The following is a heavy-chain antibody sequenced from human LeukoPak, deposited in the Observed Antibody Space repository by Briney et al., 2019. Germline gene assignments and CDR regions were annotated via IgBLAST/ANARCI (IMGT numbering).Heavy chain of an antibody. CDR2: ISSSGSTI. CDR1: GFTFSRYE. V-gene: IGHV3-48*03. CDR3: ARSPDYYDSSEDY. J-gene: IGHJ4*02. Sequence: GGSLRLSCAASGFTFSRYEMNWVRQVPGKGLEWVSYISSSGSTIYYADSVKGRFTISRDNAKNSLYLQMNSLRAEDTAVYYCARSPDYYDSSEDYWGQGTLVTVSS. D-gene: IGHD3-22*01.